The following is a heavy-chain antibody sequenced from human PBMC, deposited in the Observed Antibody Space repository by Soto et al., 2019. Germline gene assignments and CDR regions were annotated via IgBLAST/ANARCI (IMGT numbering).Heavy chain of an antibody. V-gene: IGHV1-18*01. D-gene: IGHD3-22*01. J-gene: IGHJ6*02. Sequence: QAQLVQSGAEVKKPGASVNVSCKASGYDYVTYAITWVRQRPGQGLEWMGWISTINGNTNYAQNFQGRVTMTTDTTSRIADLELRSLRSDDAAVYYCARRVRAWLPDGYGMAVWGQGTTVTVSS. CDR1: GYDYVTYA. CDR3: ARRVRAWLPDGYGMAV. CDR2: ISTINGNT.